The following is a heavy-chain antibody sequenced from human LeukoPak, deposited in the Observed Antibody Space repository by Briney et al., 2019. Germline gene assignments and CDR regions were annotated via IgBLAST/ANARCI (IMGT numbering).Heavy chain of an antibody. D-gene: IGHD6-13*01. CDR1: GGSFSDYY. V-gene: IGHV4-34*01. CDR2: INHSGST. CDR3: ARVGTYTSSWYRFKYFDY. Sequence: SETLSLTCGVRGGSFSDYYWSWIRHSPGVGLEWIGEINHSGSTNYNPSLKSRVTISVDTPKNQFSLKLSSLTAADTAVYYCARVGTYTSSWYRFKYFDYWGQGTLVTVSS. J-gene: IGHJ4*02.